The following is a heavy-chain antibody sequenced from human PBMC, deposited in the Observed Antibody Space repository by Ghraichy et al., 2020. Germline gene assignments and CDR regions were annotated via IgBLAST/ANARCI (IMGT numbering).Heavy chain of an antibody. D-gene: IGHD3-16*02. Sequence: GGSLRLSCAASGFTFSSYAMSWVRQAPGKGLEWVSAISGSGGSTYYADSVRGRFTISRDNSKNTLYLQMNSLRAEDTAVYYCAKAGLLGDLVKAHFDYWGQGTLVTVSS. CDR1: GFTFSSYA. CDR3: AKAGLLGDLVKAHFDY. V-gene: IGHV3-23*01. J-gene: IGHJ4*02. CDR2: ISGSGGST.